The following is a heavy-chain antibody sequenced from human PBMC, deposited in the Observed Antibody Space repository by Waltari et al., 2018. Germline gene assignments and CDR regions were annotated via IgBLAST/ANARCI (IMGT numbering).Heavy chain of an antibody. V-gene: IGHV1-69*01. Sequence: QVQLVQSGAEVKKPGSSVKVSCKASGGTFSSYAISWVRQAPGQGLEWMGGIIPMFGTANYAQKFQGRVTITADESTSTAYMELSSLRSEDTAVYYCARDLGYYDSSGYYEDYWGQGTLVTVSS. D-gene: IGHD3-22*01. CDR2: IIPMFGTA. J-gene: IGHJ4*02. CDR3: ARDLGYYDSSGYYEDY. CDR1: GGTFSSYA.